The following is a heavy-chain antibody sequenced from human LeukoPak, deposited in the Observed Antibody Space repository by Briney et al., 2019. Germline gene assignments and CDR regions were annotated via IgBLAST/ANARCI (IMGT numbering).Heavy chain of an antibody. CDR3: ARLTGTTGFDY. V-gene: IGHV3-74*01. CDR1: GFTFSSYW. Sequence: PGGSLRLSCAASGFTFSSYWMHWVRQAPGKGLVWVSRINSDGSSTSYADSVKGRFTISRDNAKNTLYLQVNSLRADDTAVYYCARLTGTTGFDYWGQGILVTVSS. CDR2: INSDGSST. J-gene: IGHJ4*02. D-gene: IGHD1-1*01.